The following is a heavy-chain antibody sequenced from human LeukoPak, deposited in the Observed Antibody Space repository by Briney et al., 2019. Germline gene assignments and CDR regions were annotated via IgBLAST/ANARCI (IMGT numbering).Heavy chain of an antibody. D-gene: IGHD2-2*01. J-gene: IGHJ3*02. CDR3: AKDYRYCTSTSCYGDDAFDI. CDR1: GFTFSSYA. V-gene: IGHV3-23*01. Sequence: GGSLRLSCAASGFTFSSYAMSWVRQAPGKGLEWVSAISGSGGRTYYADSVKGRFTISRDNFKNTLYLQMNSLRAEDTAVYYCAKDYRYCTSTSCYGDDAFDIWGQGTMVSVSS. CDR2: ISGSGGRT.